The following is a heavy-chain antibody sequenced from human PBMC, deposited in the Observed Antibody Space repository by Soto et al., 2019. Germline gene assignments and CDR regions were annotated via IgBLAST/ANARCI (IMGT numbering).Heavy chain of an antibody. V-gene: IGHV1-69*04. J-gene: IGHJ3*02. CDR3: ARDSTVQYDFWSGYQKGAFDI. Sequence: ASVKVSCKASGGTFSSYTISWVRQAPGQGLEWMGRIIPILGIANYAQKFQGRVTITADKSTSTAYMELSSLRSEDTAVYYCARDSTVQYDFWSGYQKGAFDIWGQGTMVTVSS. CDR1: GGTFSSYT. D-gene: IGHD3-3*01. CDR2: IIPILGIA.